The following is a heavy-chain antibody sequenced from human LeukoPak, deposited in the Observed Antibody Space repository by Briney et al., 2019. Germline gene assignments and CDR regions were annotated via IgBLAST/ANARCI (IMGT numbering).Heavy chain of an antibody. V-gene: IGHV3-23*01. J-gene: IGHJ4*02. Sequence: GGSLRLSCAASGFTVSSNYMSWVRQAPGKGLEWVSVISGSGDSAFYADSVKGQFTISRDNSKNTLYLQMNSLRAEDTAVYYCAKDRYCSSIRCYGDFDYWGQGTLVTVSS. CDR1: GFTVSSNY. CDR2: ISGSGDSA. D-gene: IGHD2-2*01. CDR3: AKDRYCSSIRCYGDFDY.